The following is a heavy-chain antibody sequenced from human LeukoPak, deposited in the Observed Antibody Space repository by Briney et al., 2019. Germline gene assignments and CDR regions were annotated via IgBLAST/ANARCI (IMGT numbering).Heavy chain of an antibody. CDR2: INPNSGGT. CDR1: GYTFNDFY. Sequence: ASVKVSCKASGYTFNDFYFHWVRQAPGQGLEWMGWINPNSGGTNYAQKFQGRVTMTRDTSISTAYMELSRLRSDDTAVYYCARESHNLDDAFDIWGEGTMVTVSS. D-gene: IGHD5-24*01. J-gene: IGHJ3*02. CDR3: ARESHNLDDAFDI. V-gene: IGHV1-2*02.